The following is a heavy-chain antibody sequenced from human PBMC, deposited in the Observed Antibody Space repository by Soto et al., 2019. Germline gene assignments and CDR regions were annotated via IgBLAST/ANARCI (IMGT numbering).Heavy chain of an antibody. CDR3: AKVRSVGYSGYVFDYYFDY. D-gene: IGHD5-12*01. J-gene: IGHJ4*02. CDR2: ISYDGSNK. V-gene: IGHV3-30*18. CDR1: GFTFSSYG. Sequence: GGSLRLSCAASGFTFSSYGMHWVRQAPGKGLEWVAVISYDGSNKYYADSVKGRFTISRDNSKNTLYLQMNSLRAEDTAVYYCAKVRSVGYSGYVFDYYFDYWGQGTLVTVSS.